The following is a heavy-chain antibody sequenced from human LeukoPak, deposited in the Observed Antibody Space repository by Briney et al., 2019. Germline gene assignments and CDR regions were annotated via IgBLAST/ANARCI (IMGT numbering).Heavy chain of an antibody. CDR2: INHSGST. J-gene: IGHJ2*01. CDR3: ARGGYSYGYGNRYFDL. D-gene: IGHD5-18*01. CDR1: GGSFSGYY. Sequence: SETLSLTCAVYGGSFSGYYWSLIRQPPGKGLEWIGEINHSGSTNYNPSLESRVTISVDTSKNQFSLKLSSVTAADTAVYYCARGGYSYGYGNRYFDLWGRGTLVTVSS. V-gene: IGHV4-34*01.